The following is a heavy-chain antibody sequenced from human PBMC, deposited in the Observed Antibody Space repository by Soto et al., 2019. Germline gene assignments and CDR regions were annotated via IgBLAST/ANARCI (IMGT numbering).Heavy chain of an antibody. CDR2: IYYSGST. CDR1: GGSISSYY. Sequence: SETLSLTCTVSGGSISSYYWSWIRQPPGKGLEWIGYIYYSGSTNYNPSLKSRVTISVDTSKNQFSLKLSSVTAADTAVYYCARGGLEMYYYYGMDVWGQGTTVTVSS. V-gene: IGHV4-59*01. J-gene: IGHJ6*02. D-gene: IGHD1-1*01. CDR3: ARGGLEMYYYYGMDV.